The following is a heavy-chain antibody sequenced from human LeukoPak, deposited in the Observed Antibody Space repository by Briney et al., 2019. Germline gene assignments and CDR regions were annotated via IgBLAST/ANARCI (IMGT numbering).Heavy chain of an antibody. J-gene: IGHJ6*02. V-gene: IGHV1-18*01. Sequence: ASVKVSCKASGYTFTSYGISWVRQAPGQGLEWMGWISAYNGNTNYAQKLQGRVTMTTDTSTSTAYMELRSLRSDDTAVYYCAREAYDFWSGYYIGSSDYYYYYGMDVWGQGTTVTVSS. CDR1: GYTFTSYG. CDR3: AREAYDFWSGYYIGSSDYYYYYGMDV. CDR2: ISAYNGNT. D-gene: IGHD3-3*01.